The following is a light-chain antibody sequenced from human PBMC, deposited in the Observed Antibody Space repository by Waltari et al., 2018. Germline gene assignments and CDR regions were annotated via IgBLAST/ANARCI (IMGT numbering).Light chain of an antibody. CDR2: KAS. Sequence: DVQMTQSPSTLSASVGDTVSITCRASQSSMSWLAWYQQKAGKAPKVLISKASTLESGVPSRFSGSESGTEFTLTISNLQPDDVATYYCQQYNTDYTFGQGTILEIK. V-gene: IGKV1-5*03. J-gene: IGKJ2*01. CDR1: QSSMSW. CDR3: QQYNTDYT.